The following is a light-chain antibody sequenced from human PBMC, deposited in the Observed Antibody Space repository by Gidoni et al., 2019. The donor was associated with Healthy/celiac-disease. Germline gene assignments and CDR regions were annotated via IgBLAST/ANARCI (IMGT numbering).Light chain of an antibody. CDR3: QQYNNLPPGT. Sequence: EIVMTQSPATLSVSPGERATLSCRSSQSFSSNLDWYQKKPGQAPRLLIYGASTRATGIPARFSGSGSVTDFTLTISSLQSEDFAVYYCQQYNNLPPGTFGQGTKVEIK. V-gene: IGKV3-15*01. CDR1: QSFSSN. CDR2: GAS. J-gene: IGKJ1*01.